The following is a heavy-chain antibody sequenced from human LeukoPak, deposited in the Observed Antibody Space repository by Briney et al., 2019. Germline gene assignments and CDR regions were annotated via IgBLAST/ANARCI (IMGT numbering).Heavy chain of an antibody. CDR3: ATSEYSSSSSRYFDL. CDR2: FDPEDGET. Sequence: ATSVKVSCKVSGYTLTELSMHWVRQAPGKGLEWMGGFDPEDGETIYAQEFQGRVTMTEDTSTDTAYMELSSLRSEDTAVYYCATSEYSSSSSRYFDLWGRGTLATVSS. D-gene: IGHD6-6*01. J-gene: IGHJ2*01. CDR1: GYTLTELS. V-gene: IGHV1-24*01.